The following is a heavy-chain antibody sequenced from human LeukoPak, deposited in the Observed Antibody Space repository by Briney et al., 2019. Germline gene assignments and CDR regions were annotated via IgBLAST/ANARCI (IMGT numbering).Heavy chain of an antibody. D-gene: IGHD3-10*01. CDR3: ATAAGDTRVRSMSP. V-gene: IGHV4-4*07. CDR2: VYTSGST. CDR1: GGSISSYY. Sequence: SETLSLTCTVSGGSISSYYWSWIRQPAGKGLEWIGRVYTSGSTNYNPSLKSRVAMSLDKSKNQFSLRLNSVTAADTAVYYCATAAGDTRVRSMSPWGQGTLVTVSA. J-gene: IGHJ5*02.